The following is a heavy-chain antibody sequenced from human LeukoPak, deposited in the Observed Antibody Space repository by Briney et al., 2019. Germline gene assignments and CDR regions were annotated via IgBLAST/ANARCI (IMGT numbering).Heavy chain of an antibody. V-gene: IGHV3-30-3*01. Sequence: PGGSLRLSCAASGFTFSSYAMHWVRQAPGKGLKWVAVISYDGSNKYYADSVKGRFTISRDNSKNTLYLQMNSLRAEDTAVYYCAKDAYYYDSSGYSHFDYWGQGTLVTVSS. J-gene: IGHJ4*02. CDR3: AKDAYYYDSSGYSHFDY. D-gene: IGHD3-22*01. CDR2: ISYDGSNK. CDR1: GFTFSSYA.